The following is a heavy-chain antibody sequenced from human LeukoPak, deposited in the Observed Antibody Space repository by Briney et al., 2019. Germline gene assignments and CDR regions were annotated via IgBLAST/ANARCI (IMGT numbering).Heavy chain of an antibody. J-gene: IGHJ5*02. CDR2: ITGLFATT. Sequence: SVKVSCKASGGISSNFAIHWVRQAPGQGLEWMGQITGLFATTHYTQKFQGRVTITTDESTGAVYMELSSLRSEDTAVYYCARVGVIISHNWFDPWGQGTLVTVSS. CDR3: ARVGVIISHNWFDP. V-gene: IGHV1-69*05. CDR1: GGISSNFA. D-gene: IGHD3-3*01.